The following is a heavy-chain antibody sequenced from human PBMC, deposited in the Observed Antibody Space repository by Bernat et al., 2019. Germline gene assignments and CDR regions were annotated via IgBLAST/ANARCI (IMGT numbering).Heavy chain of an antibody. CDR2: ISYDGSNK. V-gene: IGHV3-30*18. J-gene: IGHJ2*01. CDR3: AKDTYYYDSSGYWWYLDL. CDR1: GFTFSSYG. Sequence: QVQLVESGGGVVQPGRSLRLSCAASGFTFSSYGMHWVRQAPGKGLEWVAVISYDGSNKYYADSVKGRFTISRDNSKNTLYLQMNSLRAEDTAVYYCAKDTYYYDSSGYWWYLDLWGRGTLVTVSS. D-gene: IGHD3-22*01.